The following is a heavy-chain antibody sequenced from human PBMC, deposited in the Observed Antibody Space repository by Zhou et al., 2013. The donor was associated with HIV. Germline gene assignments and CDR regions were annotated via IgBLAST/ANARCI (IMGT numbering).Heavy chain of an antibody. CDR1: GYTFTSYG. D-gene: IGHD5-18*01. Sequence: QVQLVQSGAEVKKPGASVKVSCKASGYTFTSYGISWVRQAPGQGLEWMGWISAYNGNTNYAQKLQGRVTMTTDTSTSTAYMELRSLRSDDTAVYYCATFGPSGYSYGQHYYYYYMDVWGKGTNGHRLL. CDR3: ATFGPSGYSYGQHYYYYYMDV. J-gene: IGHJ6*03. V-gene: IGHV1-18*01. CDR2: ISAYNGNT.